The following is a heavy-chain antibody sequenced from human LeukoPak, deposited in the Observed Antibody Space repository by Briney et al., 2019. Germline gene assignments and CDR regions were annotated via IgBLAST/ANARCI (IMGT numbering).Heavy chain of an antibody. CDR3: ARTPYGEEDY. J-gene: IGHJ4*02. V-gene: IGHV4-59*08. D-gene: IGHD2-15*01. CDR2: IYYSGST. CDR1: GGPISSYY. Sequence: SETLSLTCTVSGGPISSYYWSWIRQPPGKGLEWIGYIYYSGSTNYNPSLRSRVTISVDTSKNQFSLKLSSVTAADTAEYYCARTPYGEEDYWGQGTLVTVSS.